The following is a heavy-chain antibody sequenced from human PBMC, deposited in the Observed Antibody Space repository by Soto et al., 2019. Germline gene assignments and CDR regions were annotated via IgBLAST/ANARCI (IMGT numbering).Heavy chain of an antibody. Sequence: QVQLQESGPGLVKPSQTLSLNCTVSGGSVSGGVYYWNWIRQHPEKGLEWIGYIYYSGSTYYNPSLRSRVTISADTSKNQFSLKLSSVTVADTAVYYCARSSVAGAGYFQHWGQGTQVIVSS. CDR3: ARSSVAGAGYFQH. V-gene: IGHV4-31*03. J-gene: IGHJ1*01. CDR1: GGSVSGGVYY. D-gene: IGHD6-19*01. CDR2: IYYSGST.